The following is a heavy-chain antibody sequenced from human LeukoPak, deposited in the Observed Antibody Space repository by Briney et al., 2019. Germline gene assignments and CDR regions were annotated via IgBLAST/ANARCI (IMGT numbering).Heavy chain of an antibody. J-gene: IGHJ4*02. D-gene: IGHD6-13*01. CDR1: GFTFNTYA. CDR3: AKRKDYSSNSNWYYFDY. V-gene: IGHV3-23*01. Sequence: GGSLRLSCAASGFTFNTYAMSWVRQAPGRGLEWVSVISVTGGTTYYADSVKGRFTISRDNSKNTLYLQMNSLRAEDTAVYYCAKRKDYSSNSNWYYFDYWGQGTLVTVSS. CDR2: ISVTGGTT.